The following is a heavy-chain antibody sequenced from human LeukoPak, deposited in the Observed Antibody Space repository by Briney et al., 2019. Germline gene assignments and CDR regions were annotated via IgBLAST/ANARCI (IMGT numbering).Heavy chain of an antibody. V-gene: IGHV4-34*01. J-gene: IGHJ6*02. Sequence: PSETLSLTRAVYGGSFSGYYWSWIRQPPGKGLEWIGEINHSGSTNYNPSLKSRVTISVDTSKNQFSLKLSSVTAADTAVYYCARYGSGSYHYYYYGMDVWGQGTTVTVSS. CDR2: INHSGST. CDR1: GGSFSGYY. D-gene: IGHD3-10*01. CDR3: ARYGSGSYHYYYYGMDV.